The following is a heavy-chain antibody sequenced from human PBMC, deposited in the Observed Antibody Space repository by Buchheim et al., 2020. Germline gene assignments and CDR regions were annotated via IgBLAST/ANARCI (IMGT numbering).Heavy chain of an antibody. D-gene: IGHD3-16*01. CDR1: GGSFSGYY. J-gene: IGHJ5*02. Sequence: QVQLQQWGAGLLKPSETLSLTCAVYGGSFSGYYWSWIRQPPGKGLEWIGEINHSGSTNYNPSLKSRVTISVDTSKNQFSLKLSSVTAADTAVYYCARDSPGGPGWRGWFDPWGQGTL. CDR2: INHSGST. CDR3: ARDSPGGPGWRGWFDP. V-gene: IGHV4-34*01.